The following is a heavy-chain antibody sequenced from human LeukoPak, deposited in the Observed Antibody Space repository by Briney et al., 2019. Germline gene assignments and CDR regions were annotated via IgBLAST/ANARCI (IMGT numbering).Heavy chain of an antibody. CDR2: ISGSGGST. CDR1: GFTFSSYA. CDR3: PKDREGASDT. D-gene: IGHD3-10*01. Sequence: PGGSLRLSCAAPGFTFSSYARSWVRQAPGKGLEWVSAISGSGGSTYYADPVKGRFTISRDNSKNTLYLQMNSLRAEDTAVYHCPKDREGASDTWGQGTMVTVSS. V-gene: IGHV3-23*01. J-gene: IGHJ3*02.